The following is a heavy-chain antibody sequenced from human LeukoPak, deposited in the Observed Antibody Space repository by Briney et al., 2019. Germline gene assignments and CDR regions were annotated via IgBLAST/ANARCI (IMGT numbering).Heavy chain of an antibody. J-gene: IGHJ5*02. CDR2: IIPIFGTA. D-gene: IGHD3-10*01. CDR1: GGTFSSYA. CDR3: ATRGTYYYGSGSYWNWFDP. Sequence: SVKVSCKASGGTFSSYAISWVRQAPGQGLEWMGGIIPIFGTANYAQKFQGRVTITAGESTSTAYMDLSSLRSEDTAVYYCATRGTYYYGSGSYWNWFDPWGQGTLVTVSS. V-gene: IGHV1-69*01.